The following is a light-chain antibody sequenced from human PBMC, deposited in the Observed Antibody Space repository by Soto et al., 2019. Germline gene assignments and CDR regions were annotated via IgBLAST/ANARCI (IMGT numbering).Light chain of an antibody. CDR2: KAS. Sequence: DIQMTQSPSILSASVGDRVTITCRASQSISSWLAWYQQKPGKAPNLLIYKASTLESGVPSRFTGRGSGTEFTLTISSLQPDDFPTYYCQHYHSYGKTFGQGTKVAIK. V-gene: IGKV1-5*03. CDR3: QHYHSYGKT. J-gene: IGKJ1*01. CDR1: QSISSW.